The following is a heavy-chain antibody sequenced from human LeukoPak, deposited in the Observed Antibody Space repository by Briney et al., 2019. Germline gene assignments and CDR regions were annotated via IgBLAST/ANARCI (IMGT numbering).Heavy chain of an antibody. CDR1: EFTFSSYW. CDR2: IKQDGSEK. D-gene: IGHD2-15*01. V-gene: IGHV3-7*01. J-gene: IGHJ6*03. CDR3: ARHHQLILYKPSKYYYYYYMDV. Sequence: PGGSLRLSCTASEFTFSSYWMSWVRQAPGKGLEWVANIKQDGSEKYYVDSVKGRFTISRDNAKNSLYLQMNSLRAEDTAVYYCARHHQLILYKPSKYYYYYYMDVWGKGTTVTISS.